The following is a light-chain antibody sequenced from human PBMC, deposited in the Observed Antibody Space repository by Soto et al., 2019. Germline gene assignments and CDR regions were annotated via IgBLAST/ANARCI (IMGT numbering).Light chain of an antibody. CDR1: QDIAIY. J-gene: IGKJ1*01. V-gene: IGKV1-6*01. Sequence: AIQLTQSPSSPSASVGDRVTITCRASQDIAIYLAWYQQKPGEAPKLLIYAASTLYGGVPSRFSGSGSGTDFTLTISSLQPEDFATYYCLQDYNYPWTFGQGTKVDI. CDR3: LQDYNYPWT. CDR2: AAS.